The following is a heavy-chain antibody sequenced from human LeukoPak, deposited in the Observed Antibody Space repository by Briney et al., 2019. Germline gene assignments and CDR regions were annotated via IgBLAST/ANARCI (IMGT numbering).Heavy chain of an antibody. CDR2: IWYDGSEK. Sequence: QPGGSLRLSCAASGFIFRNHGMHWVRQAPGKGLEWVTFIWYDGSEKYYADSVRGRFTISRDNSKNTVNLQMNSLRTEDTALYYCAKDLSSGWSFDSWGQGTLVTVSS. CDR3: AKDLSSGWSFDS. CDR1: GFIFRNHG. V-gene: IGHV3-30*02. J-gene: IGHJ4*02. D-gene: IGHD6-19*01.